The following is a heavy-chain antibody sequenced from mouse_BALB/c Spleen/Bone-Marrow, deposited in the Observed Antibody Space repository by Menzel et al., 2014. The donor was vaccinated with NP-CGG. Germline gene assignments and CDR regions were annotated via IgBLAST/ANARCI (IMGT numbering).Heavy chain of an antibody. V-gene: IGHV4-1*02. CDR2: INPGSSTI. D-gene: IGHD2-3*01. Sequence: EVKLVESGGGLVQPGGSLKLSCAASGFDFSRYWMSWVRQAPGKGLEWIGEINPGSSTINYTPSLKDKFIISRDNAKNTLCLQMSKVRSEDTALYYCASYDGYYYWYFDVWGAGTTVTVSS. J-gene: IGHJ1*01. CDR3: ASYDGYYYWYFDV. CDR1: GFDFSRYW.